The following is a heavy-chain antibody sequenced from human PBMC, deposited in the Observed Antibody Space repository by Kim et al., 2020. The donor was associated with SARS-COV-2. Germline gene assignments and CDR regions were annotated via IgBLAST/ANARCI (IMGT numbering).Heavy chain of an antibody. CDR1: GGSISSYY. CDR3: ARDFGSGSYSYYYYYGMDV. Sequence: SETLSLTCTVSGGSISSYYWSWIRQPPGKGLEWIGYIYYSGSTNYNPSLKSRVTISVDTSKNQFSLKLSSVTAADTAVYYCARDFGSGSYSYYYYYGMDVWGQGTTVTVSS. D-gene: IGHD3-10*01. V-gene: IGHV4-59*13. CDR2: IYYSGST. J-gene: IGHJ6*02.